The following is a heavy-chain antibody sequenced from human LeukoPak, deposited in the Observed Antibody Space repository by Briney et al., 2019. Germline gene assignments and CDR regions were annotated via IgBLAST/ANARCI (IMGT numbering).Heavy chain of an antibody. Sequence: ASVKVSCKASGYTFTGYYMHWVRQAPGQGLEWMGWINPNSGVTNYAQKFQGRVTMTRDTSISTAYMELSRLRSDDTAVYYCARGEFVTMVRGVIITLDPWGQGTLVTVSS. CDR1: GYTFTGYY. CDR2: INPNSGVT. V-gene: IGHV1-2*02. CDR3: ARGEFVTMVRGVIITLDP. J-gene: IGHJ4*02. D-gene: IGHD3-10*01.